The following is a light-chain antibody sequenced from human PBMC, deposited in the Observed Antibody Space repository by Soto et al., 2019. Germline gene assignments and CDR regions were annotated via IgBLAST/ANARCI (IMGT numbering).Light chain of an antibody. J-gene: IGLJ3*02. CDR1: SGHNSYA. Sequence: QLVLTQPPSASASLGASVKLTCTLSSGHNSYAIAWHQQQPEKGPRYLMKLNSDGSHSKGDGIPDRFSGSSSGAERYLTIXXXXXXXXADYYCQTWSTDIRVFGGGTKLTV. V-gene: IGLV4-69*01. CDR3: QTWSTDIRV. CDR2: LNSDGSH.